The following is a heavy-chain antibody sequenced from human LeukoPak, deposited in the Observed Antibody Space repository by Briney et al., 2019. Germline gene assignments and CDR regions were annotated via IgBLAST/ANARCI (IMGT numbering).Heavy chain of an antibody. CDR3: ARVRVTTSLYYYYGFDV. Sequence: PGESLKIPCKGSGYSFTNYWISWVRQMPGKGLEWMGRIDPSDSYINYSPSFQGHVTISADKSISTAYLQWSSLKASDTAIYYCARVRVTTSLYYYYGFDVWGQGTTVTVSS. J-gene: IGHJ6*02. D-gene: IGHD4-17*01. CDR1: GYSFTNYW. V-gene: IGHV5-10-1*01. CDR2: IDPSDSYI.